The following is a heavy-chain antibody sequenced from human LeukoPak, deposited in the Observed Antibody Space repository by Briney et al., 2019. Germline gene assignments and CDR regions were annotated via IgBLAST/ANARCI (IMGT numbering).Heavy chain of an antibody. CDR1: GFTFSTFA. CDR3: AKAPVTSCRGAFCYPFDY. Sequence: GGSLRLSCAASGFTFSTFAMIWVRQPPGKGLEWVSSIFPSGGEIHYAASVRGRFTISRDTSRSTLYLQMNSLRAEDAAVYYCAKAPVTSCRGAFCYPFDYWGQGTLVTVFS. D-gene: IGHD2-15*01. J-gene: IGHJ4*02. CDR2: IFPSGGEI. V-gene: IGHV3-23*01.